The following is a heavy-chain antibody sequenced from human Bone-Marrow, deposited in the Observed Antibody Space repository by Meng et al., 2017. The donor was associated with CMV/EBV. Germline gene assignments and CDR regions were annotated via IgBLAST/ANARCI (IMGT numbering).Heavy chain of an antibody. CDR2: INHSGST. CDR3: SRAELRFLELLLPKYGMDV. Sequence: GSLRLSCAVYGGSFSGYYWSWIRQPPGKGLEWIGEINHSGSTNYNPSLKSRVTISVDTSKNQLSLKLSSVTAADTAVYYCSRAELRFLELLLPKYGMDVWGQGTTVTVSS. J-gene: IGHJ6*02. V-gene: IGHV4-34*01. CDR1: GGSFSGYY. D-gene: IGHD3-3*01.